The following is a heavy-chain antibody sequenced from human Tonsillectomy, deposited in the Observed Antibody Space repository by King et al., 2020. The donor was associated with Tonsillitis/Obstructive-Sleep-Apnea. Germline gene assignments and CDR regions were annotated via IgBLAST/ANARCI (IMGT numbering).Heavy chain of an antibody. CDR1: GFTFSSSS. J-gene: IGHJ5*02. CDR2: IGISSSYI. V-gene: IGHV3-21*01. D-gene: IGHD3-3*01. Sequence: VQLVESGGGLVKPGGSLILSCAASGFTFSSSSMNWVRQAPGKGLEWVSSIGISSSYIYDAESCKGRFTIPRDNSKNSLILQMNSLRAEDTAVYYCARDGTGDYDFWSGYRSHNWFDPWGQGTLVTVSS. CDR3: ARDGTGDYDFWSGYRSHNWFDP.